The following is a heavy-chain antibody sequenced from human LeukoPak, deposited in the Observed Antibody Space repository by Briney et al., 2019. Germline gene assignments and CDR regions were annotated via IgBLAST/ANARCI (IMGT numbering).Heavy chain of an antibody. Sequence: PGGSLRLSCAAPGFTFDDYGMSWGRQAPGKGLERVSCINWNGGSTGYADSVKGRFTISRDNAKNSLYLQMNRLRAEDTTLYYCARDRAIIGVVGSMDVWGKGTTVTVSS. CDR3: ARDRAIIGVVGSMDV. CDR1: GFTFDDYG. D-gene: IGHD3-3*01. CDR2: INWNGGST. J-gene: IGHJ6*03. V-gene: IGHV3-20*04.